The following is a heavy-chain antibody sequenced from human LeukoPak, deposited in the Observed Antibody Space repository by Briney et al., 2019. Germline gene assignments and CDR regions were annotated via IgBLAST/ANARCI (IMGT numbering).Heavy chain of an antibody. CDR1: GFTFSDYS. Sequence: PGGSLRLSCVASGFTFSDYSMYWVRQAPGKGLEYVSVINGDGRTTYYIDSVKGRFTISRDNSKNTLYLQMSSLRADDTAVYYCVGDQVDDTGYLRWGQGTRVTVSA. V-gene: IGHV3-64D*06. CDR3: VGDQVDDTGYLR. J-gene: IGHJ4*02. CDR2: INGDGRTT. D-gene: IGHD5-12*01.